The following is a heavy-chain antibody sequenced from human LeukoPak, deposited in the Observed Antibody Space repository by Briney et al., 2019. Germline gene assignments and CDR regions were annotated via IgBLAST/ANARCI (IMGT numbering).Heavy chain of an antibody. CDR1: GFTFSSYA. V-gene: IGHV3-23*01. Sequence: GGSLRLSCAASGFTFSSYAMSWVRQAPGKGVEWVSAISGSGGSTYYADSVKGRFTISRDNSKNTLYLQMNSLRAEDTAVYYCAKDSFAYYYGSGSRGYFQHWGQGTLVTVSS. D-gene: IGHD3-10*01. J-gene: IGHJ1*01. CDR2: ISGSGGST. CDR3: AKDSFAYYYGSGSRGYFQH.